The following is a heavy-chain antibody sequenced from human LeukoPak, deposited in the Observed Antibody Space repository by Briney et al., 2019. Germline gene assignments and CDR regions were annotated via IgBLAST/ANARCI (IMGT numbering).Heavy chain of an antibody. V-gene: IGHV4-39*01. CDR2: LYYSGST. Sequence: PSETLSLTCTISGGSISSSSYYWGWIRQPPGKGLEWIGTLYYSGSTYYNPSLESRVTISVDTPKTQFSLRLSSMTAADTAVYYCARHFYGSGWYQPFDYWGQGTLVTVSS. J-gene: IGHJ4*02. CDR1: GGSISSSSYY. D-gene: IGHD6-13*01. CDR3: ARHFYGSGWYQPFDY.